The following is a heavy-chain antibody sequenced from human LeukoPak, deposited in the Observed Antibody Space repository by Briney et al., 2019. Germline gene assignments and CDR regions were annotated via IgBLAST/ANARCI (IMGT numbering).Heavy chain of an antibody. J-gene: IGHJ4*02. CDR3: AKWGTVTTPFFDY. V-gene: IGHV3-11*01. CDR1: GFTFSDHY. Sequence: GGSLRLSCAASGFTFSDHYMSWIRQAPGKGLEWVSYISSSGSTIYYADSVKGRFTISRDNAKNSLYLQMNSLRAEDTAVYYCAKWGTVTTPFFDYWGQGTLVTVSS. CDR2: ISSSGSTI. D-gene: IGHD4-11*01.